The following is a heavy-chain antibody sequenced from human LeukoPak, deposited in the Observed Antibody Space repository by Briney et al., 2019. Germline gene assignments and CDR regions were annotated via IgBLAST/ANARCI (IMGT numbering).Heavy chain of an antibody. CDR1: GFTFSGSA. Sequence: GGSLKLSCAASGFTFSGSAMHWVRQASGKGLEWVGRIRSKANSYATAYAASVKGRFTISRDDSKNTAYLQMNSLKTEDTAVYYCTTVVVVTALDYWGQGTLVTVSS. D-gene: IGHD2-21*02. J-gene: IGHJ4*02. CDR2: IRSKANSYAT. V-gene: IGHV3-73*01. CDR3: TTVVVVTALDY.